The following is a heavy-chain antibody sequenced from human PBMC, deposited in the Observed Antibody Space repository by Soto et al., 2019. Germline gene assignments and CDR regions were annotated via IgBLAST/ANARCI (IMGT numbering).Heavy chain of an antibody. CDR1: GFTFSSYA. CDR2: ISGSGGST. V-gene: IGHV3-23*01. D-gene: IGHD3-22*01. Sequence: PGESLRNSCAASGFTFSSYAMSWVRQAPGKGLEWVSAISGSGGSTYYADSVKGRFTISRDNSKNTLYLQMNSLRAEDTAVYYCAKVGPYDSSGSNYWGQGTLVTVSS. CDR3: AKVGPYDSSGSNY. J-gene: IGHJ4*02.